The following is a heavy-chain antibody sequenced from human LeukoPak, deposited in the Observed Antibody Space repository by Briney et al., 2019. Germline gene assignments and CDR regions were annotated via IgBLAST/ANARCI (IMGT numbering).Heavy chain of an antibody. CDR2: ISDGSRDT. CDR3: TTRLRNHFDY. V-gene: IGHV3-23*01. Sequence: GGSLRLSCATSGFTFSSSTMNWVRQAPGKGLEWVSTISDGSRDTHYAGSVKGRFTISRDDSQNIVYLQMDSLTAEDTALYYCTTRLRNHFDYWGQGTQVTVSS. CDR1: GFTFSSST. J-gene: IGHJ4*02. D-gene: IGHD5-12*01.